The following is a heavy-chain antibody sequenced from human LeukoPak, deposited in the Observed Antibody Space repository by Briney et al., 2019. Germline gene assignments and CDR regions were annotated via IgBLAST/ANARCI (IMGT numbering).Heavy chain of an antibody. Sequence: GGSLRLSCAASEFSVGSNYMTWVRQAPGKGLEWVSLIYSGGSTYYADSVKGRFTISRDNSKNTLYLQMNDLRAEDTAVYYCARAGSFRFDYWGQGTLVTVSS. CDR2: IYSGGST. V-gene: IGHV3-66*01. J-gene: IGHJ4*02. CDR3: ARAGSFRFDY. CDR1: EFSVGSNY. D-gene: IGHD3-10*01.